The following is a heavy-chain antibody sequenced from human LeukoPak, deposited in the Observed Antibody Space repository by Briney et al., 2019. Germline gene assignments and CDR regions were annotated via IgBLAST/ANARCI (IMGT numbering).Heavy chain of an antibody. CDR3: ARHRNGDADY. CDR2: IYPGDSDT. D-gene: IGHD4-17*01. V-gene: IGHV5-51*01. J-gene: IGHJ4*02. CDR1: GYSFTSYW. Sequence: ASVKVSCKGSGYSFTSYWIGWVRQMPGKGLEWMGIIYPGDSDTRYSPSFQGQVTISADKSISTAYLQWSSLKASDAAMYYCARHRNGDADYWGQGTLVTVSS.